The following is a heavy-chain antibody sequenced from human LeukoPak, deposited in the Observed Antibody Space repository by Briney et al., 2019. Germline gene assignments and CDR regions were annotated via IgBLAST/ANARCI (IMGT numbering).Heavy chain of an antibody. D-gene: IGHD3-10*01. CDR3: ARGTHYYGSGSYYTLYYTRPIIFDY. CDR2: IYYSGST. J-gene: IGHJ4*02. V-gene: IGHV4-59*01. CDR1: GGSISSYY. Sequence: PSETLSLTCTVSGGSISSYYWSWIRQPPGKGLEWIGYIYYSGSTNYNPSLKSRVTISVDTSKNQFSLKLSSVTAADTAVYYCARGTHYYGSGSYYTLYYTRPIIFDYWGQGTLVTVSS.